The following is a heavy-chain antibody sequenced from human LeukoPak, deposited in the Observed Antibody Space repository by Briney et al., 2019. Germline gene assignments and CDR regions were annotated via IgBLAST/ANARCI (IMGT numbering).Heavy chain of an antibody. CDR2: ISSSSSTI. CDR3: ARDFEAAGFDY. CDR1: GFTFSSYS. D-gene: IGHD6-25*01. J-gene: IGHJ4*02. Sequence: PGGSLRLSCAASGFTFSSYSMNWVRQAPGKGLEWVSYISSSSSTIYYADSVRGRFTISRDNAKNSLYLQMNSLRAEDTAVYYCARDFEAAGFDYWGQGTLVTVSS. V-gene: IGHV3-48*01.